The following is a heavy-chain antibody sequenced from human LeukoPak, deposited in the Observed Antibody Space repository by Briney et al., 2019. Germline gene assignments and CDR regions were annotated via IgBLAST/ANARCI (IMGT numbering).Heavy chain of an antibody. CDR2: IIPIFGTA. J-gene: IGHJ5*02. V-gene: IGHV1-69*06. D-gene: IGHD4-11*01. CDR3: ARGSYSNYGNRFDP. CDR1: GGTFSSYA. Sequence: GASVKVSCKASGGTFSSYAISWVRQAPGQGLEWMGGIIPIFGTANYAQKFQGRVTITADKSTSTAYMELSSLRSEDTAVYYCARGSYSNYGNRFDPWGQGTLVTVSS.